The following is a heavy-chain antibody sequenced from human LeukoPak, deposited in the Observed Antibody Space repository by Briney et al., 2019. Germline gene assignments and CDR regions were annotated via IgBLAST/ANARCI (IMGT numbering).Heavy chain of an antibody. Sequence: GGSLRLSCAASGFTFSSYAMSWVRQAPGKGLEWVSAISGSGGSTYYVDSVKGRFTISRDNAKNSLYLQMNSLRAEDTAVYYCTRDGSGWYYFDYWGQGTLVTVSS. CDR1: GFTFSSYA. D-gene: IGHD6-19*01. CDR3: TRDGSGWYYFDY. V-gene: IGHV3-23*01. J-gene: IGHJ4*02. CDR2: ISGSGGST.